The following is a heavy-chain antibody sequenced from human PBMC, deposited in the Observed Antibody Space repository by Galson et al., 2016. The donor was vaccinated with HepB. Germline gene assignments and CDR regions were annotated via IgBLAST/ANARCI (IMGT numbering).Heavy chain of an antibody. CDR2: VSGSGDNT. Sequence: SLRLSCAASGFTFDDYAMHWVRQAPGKWLEWVSVVSGSGDNTYYADSVKGRLTISRDNSNNTLFLQMNSLRVEDTAVYYCAKGRSAIAAAGLNYWGQGTLVTVSS. CDR3: AKGRSAIAAAGLNY. CDR1: GFTFDDYA. V-gene: IGHV3-23*01. J-gene: IGHJ4*02. D-gene: IGHD6-13*01.